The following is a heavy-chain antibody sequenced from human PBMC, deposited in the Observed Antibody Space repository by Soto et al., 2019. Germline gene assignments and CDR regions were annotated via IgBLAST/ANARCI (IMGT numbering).Heavy chain of an antibody. Sequence: QITLKESGPTLVKPTQTLTLTCTFSGFSLSTSGVGVGWIRQPPGKALEWLALIYWDDDKRYSPSLKSRLTIPKHTPKNQVVLTLTTMDPVDTATYYCAHRGYYYDSSGYYSTAEYFQHWGQGTLVTVSS. D-gene: IGHD3-22*01. J-gene: IGHJ1*01. V-gene: IGHV2-5*02. CDR3: AHRGYYYDSSGYYSTAEYFQH. CDR2: IYWDDDK. CDR1: GFSLSTSGVG.